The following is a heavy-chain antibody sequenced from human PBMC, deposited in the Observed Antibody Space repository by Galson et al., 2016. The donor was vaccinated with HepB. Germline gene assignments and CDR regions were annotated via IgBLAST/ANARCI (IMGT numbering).Heavy chain of an antibody. CDR2: IDPSDSYT. J-gene: IGHJ4*02. CDR3: AIRLYSSGSFDY. Sequence: SGAEVKKPGESLRISCKGSGYTFRSYWIGWVRQMPGKGLEWMGSIDPSDSYTNYSPSFQGHVTISTDRSISTAYLQWSSLKAPDTAIYYCAIRLYSSGSFDYWGQGTLVTVAS. CDR1: GYTFRSYW. V-gene: IGHV5-10-1*01. D-gene: IGHD6-19*01.